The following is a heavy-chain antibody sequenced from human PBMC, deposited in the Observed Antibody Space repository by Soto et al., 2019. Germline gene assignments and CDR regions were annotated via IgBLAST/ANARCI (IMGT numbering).Heavy chain of an antibody. J-gene: IGHJ4*02. CDR1: GFTFSSYW. D-gene: IGHD5-18*01. CDR2: INSDGSST. V-gene: IGHV3-74*01. Sequence: HPGGSLRLSCAASGFTFSSYWMHWVRQAPGKGLVWVSRINSDGSSTSYADSVKGRFTISRDNAKNTLYLQMNSLRAEDTAVYYCARVDTAMVTFYYWGQGTLVTVSS. CDR3: ARVDTAMVTFYY.